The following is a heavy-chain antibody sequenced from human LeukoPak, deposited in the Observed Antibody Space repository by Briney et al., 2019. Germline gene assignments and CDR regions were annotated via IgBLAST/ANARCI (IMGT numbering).Heavy chain of an antibody. D-gene: IGHD2-2*01. CDR2: IYYSGST. J-gene: IGHJ6*02. CDR1: GGSISSSSYY. CDR3: AIGENSSWKNYGMDV. V-gene: IGHV4-39*07. Sequence: SQTLSLTSTVSGGSISSSSYYWGWIRQPPGKGLEWIGSIYYSGSTYYNPSLKSRVTISVDTSKNQFSLKLSSVTAADTAVYYCAIGENSSWKNYGMDVWGQGTTVTVSS.